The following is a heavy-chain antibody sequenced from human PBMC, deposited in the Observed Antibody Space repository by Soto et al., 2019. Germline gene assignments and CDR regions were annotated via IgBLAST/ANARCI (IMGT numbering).Heavy chain of an antibody. J-gene: IGHJ4*02. V-gene: IGHV1-69*01. CDR2: IIPIFGTA. D-gene: IGHD3-22*01. Sequence: QVQLVQSGAEVKKPGSSVKVSCKASGGTFSSYAISWVRQAPGQGLEWMGGIIPIFGTANHAQKFQGRVTIPADESTRTAYMELSSLRSEDTAVYYCASVGSSGYSVDYWGQGTLVTVSS. CDR3: ASVGSSGYSVDY. CDR1: GGTFSSYA.